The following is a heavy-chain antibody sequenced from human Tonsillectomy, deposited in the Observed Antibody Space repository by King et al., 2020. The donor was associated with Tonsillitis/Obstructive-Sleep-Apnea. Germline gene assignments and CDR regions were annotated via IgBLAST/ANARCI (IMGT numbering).Heavy chain of an antibody. Sequence: QLVQSGAEVKKPGASVKVSCKVSGYTLTELSMHWVRQAPGKGLEWMGGFDPEDGGTIYAQKFQGRVTMTEDTSTDTAYLELSSLRSEDTAVYYCATATGIVGATAIDYWGQGTLVTVSS. D-gene: IGHD1-26*01. CDR1: GYTLTELS. J-gene: IGHJ4*02. CDR3: ATATGIVGATAIDY. V-gene: IGHV1-24*01. CDR2: FDPEDGGT.